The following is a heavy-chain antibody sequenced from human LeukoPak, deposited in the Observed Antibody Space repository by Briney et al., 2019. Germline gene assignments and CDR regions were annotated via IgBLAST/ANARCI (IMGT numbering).Heavy chain of an antibody. CDR1: GYTFTGYY. CDR2: IIPIFGTA. V-gene: IGHV1-69*13. D-gene: IGHD3-22*01. CDR3: ARVTGEGYYDSSGYYLVGAFDI. J-gene: IGHJ3*02. Sequence: SVKVSCKASGYTFTGYYMHWVRQAPGQGLEWMGGIIPIFGTANYAQKFQGRVTITADESTSTAYMELSSLRSEDTAVYYCARVTGEGYYDSSGYYLVGAFDIWGQGTMVTVSS.